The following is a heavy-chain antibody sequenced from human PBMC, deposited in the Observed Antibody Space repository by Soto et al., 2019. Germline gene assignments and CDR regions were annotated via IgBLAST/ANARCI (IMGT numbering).Heavy chain of an antibody. Sequence: EVQLVESGGGLVKPGGSLILSCAASGFTFSSYSMNWVRQAPGKGLEWVSSISSSSSYIYYEDSVTGRFTISRDNGKNALYLQMNRLRAEETAVYYCARRFPELPGEFDPWGPGTLVTVSS. V-gene: IGHV3-21*01. CDR3: ARRFPELPGEFDP. J-gene: IGHJ5*02. CDR2: ISSSSSYI. CDR1: GFTFSSYS. D-gene: IGHD1-26*01.